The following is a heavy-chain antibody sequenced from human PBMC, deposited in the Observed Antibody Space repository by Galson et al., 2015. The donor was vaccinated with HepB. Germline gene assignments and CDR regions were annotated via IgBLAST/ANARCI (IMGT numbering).Heavy chain of an antibody. V-gene: IGHV3-33*01. CDR3: ARAGLEYYCYYGMDV. D-gene: IGHD5-24*01. CDR1: GFTFSSYG. J-gene: IGHJ6*02. CDR2: IWYDGSNK. Sequence: SLRLSCAASGFTFSSYGMHWVRQAPGKGLEWVAVIWYDGSNKYYADSVKGRFTISRDNSKNTLYLQMNSLRAEDTAVYYCARAGLEYYCYYGMDVWGQGTTVTVSS.